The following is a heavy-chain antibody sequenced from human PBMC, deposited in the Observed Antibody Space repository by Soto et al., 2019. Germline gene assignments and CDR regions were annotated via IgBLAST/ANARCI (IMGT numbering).Heavy chain of an antibody. CDR2: ISSSSSYI. CDR3: ARDSGLYYGIYYYYYMDV. Sequence: KLGGSLRLSCAASGFTFSSYSMNWVRQAPGKGLERVSSISSSSSYIYYADSVKGRFTISRDNAKNSLYLQMNSLRAEDTAVYYCARDSGLYYGIYYYYYMDVWGKGTTVTVS. J-gene: IGHJ6*03. V-gene: IGHV3-21*01. CDR1: GFTFSSYS. D-gene: IGHD3-10*01.